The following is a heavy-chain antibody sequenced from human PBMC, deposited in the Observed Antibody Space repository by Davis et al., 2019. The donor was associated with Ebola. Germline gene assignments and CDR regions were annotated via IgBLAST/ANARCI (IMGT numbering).Heavy chain of an antibody. CDR2: ISGTGSST. V-gene: IGHV3-23*01. J-gene: IGHJ4*02. CDR1: GFIVSDNY. CDR3: ARAAGIETIDY. D-gene: IGHD3-10*01. Sequence: GGSLRLSCAASGFIVSDNYMSWVRQAPGKGLQWVSAISGTGSSTYYADSVKGRFSISRDNSKNKLYLQMNSLRAEDTAVYYCARAAGIETIDYWGQGTLVTVSS.